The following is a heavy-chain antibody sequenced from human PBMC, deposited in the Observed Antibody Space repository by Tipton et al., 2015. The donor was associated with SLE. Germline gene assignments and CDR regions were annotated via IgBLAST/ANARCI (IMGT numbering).Heavy chain of an antibody. V-gene: IGHV4-31*03. CDR2: IYYSGST. J-gene: IGHJ3*02. CDR3: ASCETAGNAFDI. Sequence: TLSLTCTVSGGSISSGGYYWSWIRQHPGKGLEWIGYIYYSGSTYYNPSLKSRVTISVDTSKNQFSLKLSSVTAADTAVYYCASCETAGNAFDIWGQGTMVTVSS. CDR1: GGSISSGGYY. D-gene: IGHD6-13*01.